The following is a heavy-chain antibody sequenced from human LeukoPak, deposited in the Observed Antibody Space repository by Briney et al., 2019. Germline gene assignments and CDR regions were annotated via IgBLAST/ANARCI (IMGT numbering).Heavy chain of an antibody. CDR1: GGTFSSYA. CDR3: ARDLGSRDDYNPPNLFDD. V-gene: IGHV1-69*13. CDR2: IIPIFGTA. J-gene: IGHJ4*02. Sequence: ASVKVSCKASGGTFSSYAISWVRQAPGKGLEWMGGIIPIFGTANYAQKFQGRVTITADESTSTAYMELSSLRSEDTAGYYCARDLGSRDDYNPPNLFDDWGQGTLVTVSS. D-gene: IGHD5-24*01.